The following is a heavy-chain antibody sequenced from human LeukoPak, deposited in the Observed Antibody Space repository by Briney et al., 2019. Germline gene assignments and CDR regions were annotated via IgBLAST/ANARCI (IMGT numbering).Heavy chain of an antibody. D-gene: IGHD4-17*01. CDR1: GFTFSSYS. V-gene: IGHV3-21*01. CDR3: ARDPDYGDYLGAFDI. Sequence: GGSLRLSCAASGFTFSSYSMNWVRQAPGKGLEWVSSISSSSSYIYYADSVKGRFTISRDNAKNSLYLQMNSLRAEDTAVYYCARDPDYGDYLGAFDIWGQGTMVTVSS. CDR2: ISSSSSYI. J-gene: IGHJ3*02.